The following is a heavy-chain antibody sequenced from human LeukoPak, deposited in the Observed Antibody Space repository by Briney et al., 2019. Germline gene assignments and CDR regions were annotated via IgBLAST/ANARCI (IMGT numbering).Heavy chain of an antibody. CDR2: IIPILGIA. V-gene: IGHV1-69*04. CDR1: GGTFISYA. D-gene: IGHD2-2*01. Sequence: ASVKVSCKASGGTFISYAISWVRQAPGQGLEWMGRIIPILGIANYAQKFEGRVTITADKSTSTAYMELSSLRTEDTAVYHCAKASGADIVAVPVYYYYYYYMDVWGSETTVIVSS. CDR3: AKASGADIVAVPVYYYYYYYMDV. J-gene: IGHJ6*03.